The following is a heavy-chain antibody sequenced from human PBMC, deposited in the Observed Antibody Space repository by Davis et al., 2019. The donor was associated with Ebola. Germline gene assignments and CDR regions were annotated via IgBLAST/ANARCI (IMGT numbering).Heavy chain of an antibody. CDR3: ARGSSSGYSD. CDR1: GESFSAYY. CDR2: IHHSGST. V-gene: IGHV4-34*01. Sequence: PSETLSLTCAVYGESFSAYYWNWIRQSPGKGLEWIGEIHHSGSTNSNPSLKSRVTISIDTSKKQFSLKLRSLTAADTAVYYCARGSSSGYSDWGQGTLVTVSS. J-gene: IGHJ4*02. D-gene: IGHD3-22*01.